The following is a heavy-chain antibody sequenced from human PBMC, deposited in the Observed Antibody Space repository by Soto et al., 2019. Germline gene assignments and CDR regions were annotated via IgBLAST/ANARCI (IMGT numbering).Heavy chain of an antibody. J-gene: IGHJ4*02. Sequence: QMPLVQSGPEVKKPGTSVKVSCKASGFTFTNSAVQWVRQARGQRLGWTGWIVVGSGDTKYAQKFQARVTFTRDMSTSTAYMELSSLKSEDTAMYYCAADVGELWGPGTLVTVSS. CDR1: GFTFTNSA. CDR2: IVVGSGDT. V-gene: IGHV1-58*01. D-gene: IGHD3-16*01. CDR3: AADVGEL.